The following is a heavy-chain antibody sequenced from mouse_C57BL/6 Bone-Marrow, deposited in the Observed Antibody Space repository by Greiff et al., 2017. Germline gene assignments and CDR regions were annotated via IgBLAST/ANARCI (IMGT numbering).Heavy chain of an antibody. CDR1: GYTFTSYW. V-gene: IGHV1-69*01. D-gene: IGHD1-1*01. J-gene: IGHJ3*01. Sequence: QVQLQQSGAELVMPGASVKLSCKASGYTFTSYWMHWVKQRPGQGLEWIGEIDPSDSYTNYNQKFKGKSTLTVDKSSSTAYMQLSSLTSEDSAVYYCARRDYGPWFAYWGQGTLVTVSA. CDR2: IDPSDSYT. CDR3: ARRDYGPWFAY.